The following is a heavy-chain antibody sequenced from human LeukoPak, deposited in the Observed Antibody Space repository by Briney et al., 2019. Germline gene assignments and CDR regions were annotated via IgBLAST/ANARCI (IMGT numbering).Heavy chain of an antibody. D-gene: IGHD3-3*01. J-gene: IGHJ6*03. CDR3: ARAQNYDFWSGSPRYYYMDV. V-gene: IGHV4-34*01. Sequence: SETLSLTCAVYGGSFSGYYWSWIRQPPGKGLEWIGEINHSGSTNYNPSLKSRVTISVDTSKNQFSLKLSSVTAADTAVYYCARAQNYDFWSGSPRYYYMDVWVKGTTVTVSS. CDR1: GGSFSGYY. CDR2: INHSGST.